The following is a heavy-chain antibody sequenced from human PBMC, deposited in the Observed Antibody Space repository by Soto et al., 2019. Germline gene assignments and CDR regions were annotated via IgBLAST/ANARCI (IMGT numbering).Heavy chain of an antibody. D-gene: IGHD3-16*01. J-gene: IGHJ5*02. V-gene: IGHV4-30-4*01. CDR2: IYYSGST. CDR3: ARSMGAGWFDP. CDR1: GGSISSGDYY. Sequence: SETLSLTCTVSGGSISSGDYYWSWIRQPPGKGLEWIGYIYYSGSTYYNPSLKSRVTISVDTSKNQFSLKLSSVTAADTAVYYCARSMGAGWFDPWGQGTLVTVSS.